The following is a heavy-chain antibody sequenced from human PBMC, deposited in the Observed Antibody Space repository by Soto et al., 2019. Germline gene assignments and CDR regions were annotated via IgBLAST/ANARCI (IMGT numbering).Heavy chain of an antibody. V-gene: IGHV1-2*02. CDR3: ARDVIKRFDS. CDR2: IHPNSVDA. Sequence: ASVKVSCKASGYTFTGYYIHWERQAAGQGLEWMGCIHPNSVDANYAQKFQGRVTMTRDTSISTAYMELSRLTSDDTAMYYCARDVIKRFDSWGQGTLVSLSS. CDR1: GYTFTGYY. J-gene: IGHJ4*02.